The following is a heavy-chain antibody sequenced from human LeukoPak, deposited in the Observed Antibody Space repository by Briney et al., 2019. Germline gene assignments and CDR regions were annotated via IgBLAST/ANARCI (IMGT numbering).Heavy chain of an antibody. CDR1: GFTFDDYA. Sequence: GGSLRLSCAASGFTFDDYAMHWVRQAPGKGLEWVSSITWNSGSIGYAGSVKGRFTISRDNAKNSLYLQMNSLRTEDTALYYCAKDIWYQLPIYGMDVWGQGTTVTVSS. J-gene: IGHJ6*02. CDR2: ITWNSGSI. V-gene: IGHV3-9*01. D-gene: IGHD2-2*01. CDR3: AKDIWYQLPIYGMDV.